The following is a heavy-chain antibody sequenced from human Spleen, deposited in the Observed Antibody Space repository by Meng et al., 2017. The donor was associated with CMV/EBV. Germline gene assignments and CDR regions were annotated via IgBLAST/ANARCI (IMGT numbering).Heavy chain of an antibody. V-gene: IGHV1-2*02. CDR2: INPNSGGT. CDR3: ARADFRFLEWLLPLAS. D-gene: IGHD3-3*01. Sequence: ASVKVSCKTSGYIFTDHYLHWVRQAPGQGLEWMGWINPNSGGTNYAQKFQGRVTMTRDTSISTAYMELRSLRSDDTAVYYCARADFRFLEWLLPLASWGQGTLVTVSS. CDR1: GYIFTDHY. J-gene: IGHJ5*02.